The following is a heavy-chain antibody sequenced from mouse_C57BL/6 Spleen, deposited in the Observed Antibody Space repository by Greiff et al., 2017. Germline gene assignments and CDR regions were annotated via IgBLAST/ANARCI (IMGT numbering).Heavy chain of an antibody. V-gene: IGHV1-5*01. CDR3: TRDLKITTVVEGGFDY. J-gene: IGHJ2*01. CDR2: IYPGNSDT. CDR1: GYTFTSYW. D-gene: IGHD1-1*01. Sequence: EVKLVESGTVLARPGASVKMSCKTSGYTFTSYWMHWVKQRPGQGLEWIGAIYPGNSDTSYNQKFKGKAKLTAVTSASTAYMELSSLTNEDSAVYYCTRDLKITTVVEGGFDYWGQGTTLTVSS.